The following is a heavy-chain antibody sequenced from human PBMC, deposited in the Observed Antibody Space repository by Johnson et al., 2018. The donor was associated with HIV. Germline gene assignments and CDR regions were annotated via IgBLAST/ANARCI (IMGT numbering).Heavy chain of an antibody. V-gene: IGHV3-30*04. J-gene: IGHJ3*02. D-gene: IGHD2-15*01. Sequence: VQLVESGGGVVQPGRSLRLSCAASGFTFSSYAMHWVRQAPGKGLEWVAVISYDGSNKYYADSVKGRFTISRDNSKNTLYLQMNSLRAEDTAVYYCAKNGGVGGGSSNGAFDIWGQGTMVTVSS. CDR2: ISYDGSNK. CDR3: AKNGGVGGGSSNGAFDI. CDR1: GFTFSSYA.